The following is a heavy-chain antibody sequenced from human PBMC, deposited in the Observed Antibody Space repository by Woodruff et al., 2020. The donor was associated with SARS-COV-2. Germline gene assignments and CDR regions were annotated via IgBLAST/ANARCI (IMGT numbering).Heavy chain of an antibody. V-gene: IGHV4-34*01. CDR2: INHSGST. Sequence: REINHSGSTHYNPSLKSRVTISVDTSKNQFSLKLSSVTAADTAVYYCARGRSFSGWYGRHNWFDP. D-gene: IGHD6-19*01. J-gene: IGHJ5*02. CDR3: ARGRSFSGWYGRHNWFDP.